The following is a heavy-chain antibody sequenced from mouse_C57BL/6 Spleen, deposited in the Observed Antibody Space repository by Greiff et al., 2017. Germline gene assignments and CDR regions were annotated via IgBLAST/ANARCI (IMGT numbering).Heavy chain of an antibody. CDR3: ARKGIYYYGSSTSYYFDY. CDR2: IFPGSGST. V-gene: IGHV1-75*01. D-gene: IGHD1-1*01. CDR1: GYTFTDYY. J-gene: IGHJ2*01. Sequence: QVQLKESGPELVKPGASVKISCKASGYTFTDYYINWVKQRPGQGLEWIGWIFPGSGSTYYNEKFKGKATLTVDKSSSTAYMLLSSLTSEDSAVYFCARKGIYYYGSSTSYYFDYWGQGTTLTVSS.